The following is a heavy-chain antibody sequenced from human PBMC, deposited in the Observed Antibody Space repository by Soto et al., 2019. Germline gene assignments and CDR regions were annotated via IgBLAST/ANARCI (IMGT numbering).Heavy chain of an antibody. CDR1: GYSFTSYW. CDR2: IDPSDSYT. CDR3: ARNPTNIAAADYYYGMDV. Sequence: GESLKISCKGSGYSFTSYWISWVRQMPGKGLEWMGRIDPSDSYTNYSPSFQGHVTISADKSISTAYLQWSSLKASDTAMHYCARNPTNIAAADYYYGMDVWGQGTTVTVSS. J-gene: IGHJ6*02. V-gene: IGHV5-10-1*01. D-gene: IGHD6-13*01.